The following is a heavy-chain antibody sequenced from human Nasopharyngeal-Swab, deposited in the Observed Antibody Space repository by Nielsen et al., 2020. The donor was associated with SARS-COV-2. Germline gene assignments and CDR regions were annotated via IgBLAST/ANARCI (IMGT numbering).Heavy chain of an antibody. Sequence: VRQMPGKGLEWMGRIDPSDSYINYSPSFQGHVTISADKSISTAYLQWSSLKASDTAMYYCARRFHSSSWYTDYDYWGQGTLVTVSS. D-gene: IGHD6-13*01. J-gene: IGHJ4*02. CDR3: ARRFHSSSWYTDYDY. V-gene: IGHV5-10-1*01. CDR2: IDPSDSYI.